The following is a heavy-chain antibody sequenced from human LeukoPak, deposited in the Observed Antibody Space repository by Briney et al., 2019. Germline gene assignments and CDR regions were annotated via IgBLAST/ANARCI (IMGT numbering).Heavy chain of an antibody. V-gene: IGHV3-66*01. D-gene: IGHD1-20*01. CDR1: GFTVSSNY. Sequence: GGSLRLSCAASGFTVSSNYMSWVRQAPGKGLEWVSVIYSGGSTYYADSVKGRFTISRDNSKNTLYLQMNSLRAEDTAVYYCARDNLKTYYYGMDVWGQGTTVTVSS. CDR3: ARDNLKTYYYGMDV. J-gene: IGHJ6*02. CDR2: IYSGGST.